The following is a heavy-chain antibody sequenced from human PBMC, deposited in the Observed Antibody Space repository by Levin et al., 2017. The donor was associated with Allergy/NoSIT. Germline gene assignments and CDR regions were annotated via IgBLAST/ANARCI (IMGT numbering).Heavy chain of an antibody. J-gene: IGHJ6*03. CDR2: IIPIFGTA. CDR1: GGTFSSYA. V-gene: IGHV1-69*13. D-gene: IGHD2-2*01. CDR3: ARAYGYCSSTSCLNYYYYMDG. Sequence: SVKVSCKASGGTFSSYAISWVRQAPGQGLEWMGGIIPIFGTANYAQKFQGRVTITADESTSTAYMELSSLRSEDTAVYYCARAYGYCSSTSCLNYYYYMDGWGKGTTVTVSS.